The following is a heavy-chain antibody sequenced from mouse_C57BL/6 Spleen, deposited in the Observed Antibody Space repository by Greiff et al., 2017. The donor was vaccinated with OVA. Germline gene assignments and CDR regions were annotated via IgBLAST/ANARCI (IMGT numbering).Heavy chain of an antibody. CDR1: GYTFTSYW. CDR3: ARNTLFDY. V-gene: IGHV1-50*01. Sequence: VQLQQPGAELVKPGASVKLSCKASGYTFTSYWMQWVKQRPGQGLEWIGEIDPSDSYTNYNQKFKGKATLTVDTSSSTAYMQLSSLTSEDSAVYYCARNTLFDYWGQGTTLTVSS. CDR2: IDPSDSYT. J-gene: IGHJ2*01.